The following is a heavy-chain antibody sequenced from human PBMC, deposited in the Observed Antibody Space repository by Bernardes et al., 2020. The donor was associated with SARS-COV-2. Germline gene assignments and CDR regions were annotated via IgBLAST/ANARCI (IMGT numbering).Heavy chain of an antibody. CDR2: IWYDGSNK. CDR1: GFTFSSYG. D-gene: IGHD5-18*01. V-gene: IGHV3-33*01. J-gene: IGHJ6*02. CDR3: ARDNSYGPLGEYYGMDV. Sequence: GGSLRLSCAASGFTFSSYGMHWVRQAPGKGLEWVAVIWYDGSNKYYADSVKGRFTISRDNSKNTLYLQMNSLRAEDTAVYYCARDNSYGPLGEYYGMDVWGQGTTVTVSS.